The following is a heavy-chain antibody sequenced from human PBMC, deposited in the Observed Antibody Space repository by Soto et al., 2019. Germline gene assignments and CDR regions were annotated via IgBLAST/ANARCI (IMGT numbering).Heavy chain of an antibody. CDR3: ARDFRRVVAARKSGWFDP. D-gene: IGHD2-15*01. CDR1: GFTFSSYS. Sequence: ESGGGLVQPGGSLRLSCAASGFTFSSYSMNWVRQAPGKGLEWVSYISSSSSTIYYADSVKGRFTISRDNAKNSLYLQMNSLRAEDTAVYYCARDFRRVVAARKSGWFDPWGQGTLVTVSS. V-gene: IGHV3-48*01. J-gene: IGHJ5*02. CDR2: ISSSSSTI.